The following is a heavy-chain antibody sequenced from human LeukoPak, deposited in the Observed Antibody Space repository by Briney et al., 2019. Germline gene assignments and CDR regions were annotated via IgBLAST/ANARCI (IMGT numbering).Heavy chain of an antibody. CDR2: INGSGSTT. V-gene: IGHV3-48*03. CDR1: GFTFSGYE. CDR3: ARGLIVAGSTQLPPDF. J-gene: IGHJ4*02. D-gene: IGHD2-15*01. Sequence: GGSLRLSCATSGFTFSGYEMNWVRQAPGKGLEWLSYINGSGSTTYYAVSVRGRFTISRDNAKNSLFLQMSRLRAEDTAVYYCARGLIVAGSTQLPPDFWGQGTLVTVSS.